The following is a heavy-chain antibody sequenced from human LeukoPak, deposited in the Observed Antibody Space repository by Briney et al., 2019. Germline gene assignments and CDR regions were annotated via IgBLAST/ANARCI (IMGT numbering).Heavy chain of an antibody. CDR1: GFTFNDYG. CDR2: INWNGGRT. CDR3: ARNFVGGDSSGPYY. J-gene: IGHJ4*02. V-gene: IGHV3-20*04. D-gene: IGHD3-22*01. Sequence: PGGSLRLSCAASGFTFNDYGMSWVRQAPGKGLEWVSGINWNGGRTGYADSMKGRFIISRDNAKNSLYLQVNSLRAEDTALYYCARNFVGGDSSGPYYWGQGTLVTVSS.